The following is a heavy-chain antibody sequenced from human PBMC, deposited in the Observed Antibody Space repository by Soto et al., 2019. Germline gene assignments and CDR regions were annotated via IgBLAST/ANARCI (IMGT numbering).Heavy chain of an antibody. CDR3: ASLPNYDFWSGPRGDYFDY. J-gene: IGHJ4*02. D-gene: IGHD3-3*01. Sequence: SVQVSLKASGGTFSSYAISWVRQAPGQGLGWMGGIIPIFGTANYAQKFQGRVTITADKSTSTAYMELSSLRSEDTAVYYCASLPNYDFWSGPRGDYFDYWGQGTLVTVSS. CDR2: IIPIFGTA. V-gene: IGHV1-69*06. CDR1: GGTFSSYA.